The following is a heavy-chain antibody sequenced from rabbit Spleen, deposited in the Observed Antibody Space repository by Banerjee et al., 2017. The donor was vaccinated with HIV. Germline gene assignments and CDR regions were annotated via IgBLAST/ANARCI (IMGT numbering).Heavy chain of an antibody. D-gene: IGHD8-1*01. V-gene: IGHV1S45*01. J-gene: IGHJ6*01. CDR2: TDAGSSGSA. CDR3: ARDTGSSFSSYGMDL. CDR1: GFSFSSSYY. Sequence: QEQLVESGGDLVKPGTSLTLTCTASGFSFSSSYYICWVRQAPGKGLECIACTDAGSSGSAYYASWAKGRFTISKTSSTTVTLQMTSLTAADTATYFCARDTGSSFSSYGMDLWGPGTLVTVS.